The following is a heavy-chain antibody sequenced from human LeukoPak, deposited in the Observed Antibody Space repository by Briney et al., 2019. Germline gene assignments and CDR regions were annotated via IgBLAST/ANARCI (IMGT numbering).Heavy chain of an antibody. J-gene: IGHJ4*02. CDR3: AGDLGYCSGGSCYSVGVFDY. V-gene: IGHV4-4*07. CDR2: IYTSGST. CDR1: GGSISSYY. Sequence: PSETLSLTCTVSGGSISSYYWSWIRQPAGKGLEWIGRIYTSGSTNYNPSLKSRVTMSVDTSKNQFSLKLSSVTAADTAVYYCAGDLGYCSGGSCYSVGVFDYWGQGTLVTVSS. D-gene: IGHD2-15*01.